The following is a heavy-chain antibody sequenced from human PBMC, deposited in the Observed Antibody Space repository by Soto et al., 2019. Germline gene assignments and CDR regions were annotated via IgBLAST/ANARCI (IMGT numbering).Heavy chain of an antibody. CDR3: VVDYDILTGPWFDP. J-gene: IGHJ5*02. CDR1: GYTFTSYG. D-gene: IGHD3-9*01. V-gene: IGHV1-18*04. CDR2: ISAYNGNT. Sequence: ASVKVSCKASGYTFTSYGISWVRQAPGQGLEWMGWISAYNGNTNYAQKLQGRVTMTTDTSTSTAYMELRSLRSDDTAVYYCVVDYDILTGPWFDPWGQGTLVTAPQ.